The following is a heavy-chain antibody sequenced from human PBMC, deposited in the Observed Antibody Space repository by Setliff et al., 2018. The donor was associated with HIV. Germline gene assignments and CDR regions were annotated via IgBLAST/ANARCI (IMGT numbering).Heavy chain of an antibody. CDR1: GGSFSAYY. V-gene: IGHV4-34*01. J-gene: IGHJ5*02. CDR3: ARGTRYNGDGNPNWFDP. CDR2: INHSGST. D-gene: IGHD1-1*01. Sequence: SETLSLTCAVYGGSFSAYYWSWIRQTPGKGLEWIREINHSGSTYYNPSLKSRVTISGDTSKNQFSLELTSVTAADTAVYYCARGTRYNGDGNPNWFDPWGQGTLVTVSS.